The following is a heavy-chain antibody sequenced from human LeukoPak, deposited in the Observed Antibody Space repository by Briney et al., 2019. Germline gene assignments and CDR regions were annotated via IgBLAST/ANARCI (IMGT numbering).Heavy chain of an antibody. CDR3: ARVGGNYAIDY. CDR1: GGTFSSYA. J-gene: IGHJ4*02. Sequence: ASVKVSCKASGGTFSSYAISWVRQAPGQGLEWMGGIIPIFGTANYAQKFQGRVTITADKSTSTAYMELSSLRSDDTAVYYCARVGGNYAIDYWGQGTLVTVSS. V-gene: IGHV1-69*06. CDR2: IIPIFGTA. D-gene: IGHD1-7*01.